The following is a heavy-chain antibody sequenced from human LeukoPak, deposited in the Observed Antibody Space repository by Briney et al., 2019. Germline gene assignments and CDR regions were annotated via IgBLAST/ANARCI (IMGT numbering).Heavy chain of an antibody. CDR2: INPNSGGT. Sequence: ASVKVSCKASGYTFTGYYMHWVRQAPGQGLEWMGWINPNSGGTNYAQKFQGRVTMTRDTSISTAYMELSRLRSDDTAVYYCARRYTASPGERFDYWGQGVLVTVSS. V-gene: IGHV1-2*02. CDR3: ARRYTASPGERFDY. J-gene: IGHJ4*02. CDR1: GYTFTGYY. D-gene: IGHD2-2*02.